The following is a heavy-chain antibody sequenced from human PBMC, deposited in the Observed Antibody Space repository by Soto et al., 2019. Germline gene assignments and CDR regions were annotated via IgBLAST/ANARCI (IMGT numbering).Heavy chain of an antibody. CDR1: GFTFISYS. D-gene: IGHD1-26*01. Sequence: PGGSLRLSCAASGFTFISYSMNWVRQAPGKGLEWVSYISSSSSTIYYADSVKGRFTISRDNAKNSLYLQMNSLRDEDTAVYYCARDGYSGRRLAFDYWGQGTLVTVSS. J-gene: IGHJ4*02. CDR2: ISSSSSTI. CDR3: ARDGYSGRRLAFDY. V-gene: IGHV3-48*02.